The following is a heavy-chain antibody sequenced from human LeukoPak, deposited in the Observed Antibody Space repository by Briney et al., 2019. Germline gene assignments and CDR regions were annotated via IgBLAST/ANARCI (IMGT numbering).Heavy chain of an antibody. CDR1: GYTFTSYA. V-gene: IGHV7-4-1*02. D-gene: IGHD3-16*01. Sequence: GASVKVSCKASGYTFTSYAMNWVRQAPGQGLEWMGWINTNTGNPTYAQGFTGRFVFSLDTSVSTAYLQISSLKAEDTAVYYCARPGGPWWGDLYKGFAPWAQGPLVPVSS. J-gene: IGHJ5*02. CDR3: ARPGGPWWGDLYKGFAP. CDR2: INTNTGNP.